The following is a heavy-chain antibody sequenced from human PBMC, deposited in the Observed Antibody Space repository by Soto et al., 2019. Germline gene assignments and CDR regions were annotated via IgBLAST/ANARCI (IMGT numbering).Heavy chain of an antibody. Sequence: QVQLVESGGGVVQPGRSLTLSCAASGFTFKNYAMHWVRQAPGKGLEWVAVISFDGTNTYYAESVRGRVTISRDNSRNTLYLQMSSLRTEDTALFYCARDLESIKGPHHNSVGPGYCGQGTLVTVSS. J-gene: IGHJ4*02. CDR1: GFTFKNYA. D-gene: IGHD1-1*01. CDR3: ARDLESIKGPHHNSVGPGY. V-gene: IGHV3-30-3*01. CDR2: ISFDGTNT.